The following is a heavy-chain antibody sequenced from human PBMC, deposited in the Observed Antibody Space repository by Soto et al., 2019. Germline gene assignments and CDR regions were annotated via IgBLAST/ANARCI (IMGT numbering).Heavy chain of an antibody. Sequence: ASVKVSCKASGYTFTSYGISWVRQAPGQGLEWMGWISAYNGNTNYAQKLQGRVTMTTDTSTSTAYMELRSLRSDDTAVYYCARDQVLYDYGDYGFDGEYFDYWGQGTLVTVSS. D-gene: IGHD4-17*01. CDR3: ARDQVLYDYGDYGFDGEYFDY. CDR2: ISAYNGNT. V-gene: IGHV1-18*01. J-gene: IGHJ4*02. CDR1: GYTFTSYG.